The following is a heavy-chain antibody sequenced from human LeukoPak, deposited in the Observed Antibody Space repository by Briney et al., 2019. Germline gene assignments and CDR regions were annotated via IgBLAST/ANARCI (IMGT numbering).Heavy chain of an antibody. Sequence: ASVKVSCKASGYTFTSYYMHWVREDPGQGVEWLGIINPSGGSISYAQKVQGRITVTRDTSTSTVYMELSSLTSEDTAVYYCARGLGIGDARSAFDMWGQGTRVTVSS. V-gene: IGHV1-46*01. CDR2: INPSGGSI. CDR1: GYTFTSYY. CDR3: ARGLGIGDARSAFDM. J-gene: IGHJ3*02. D-gene: IGHD2/OR15-2a*01.